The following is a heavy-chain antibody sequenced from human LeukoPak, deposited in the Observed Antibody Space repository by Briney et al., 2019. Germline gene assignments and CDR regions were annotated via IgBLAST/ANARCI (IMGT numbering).Heavy chain of an antibody. V-gene: IGHV3-7*03. CDR2: INQDGSQK. CDR3: AKDWEAVSNTPTGIDN. CDR1: GFTFSSYW. D-gene: IGHD5/OR15-5a*01. J-gene: IGHJ4*02. Sequence: GGSLRLSCAVSGFTFSSYWMSWFRQAPGKGLEWVANINQDGSQKFSVDSVKGRFTISRDNSKNTVSLQMNSLRVEDTALYYCAKDWEAVSNTPTGIDNWGQGTLVAVPS.